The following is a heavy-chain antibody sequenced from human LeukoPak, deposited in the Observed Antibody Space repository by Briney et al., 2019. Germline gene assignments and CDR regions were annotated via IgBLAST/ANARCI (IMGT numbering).Heavy chain of an antibody. Sequence: SETLSLTCTVSGGSISSSTYYWGWIRQPPGKGLEWIGSIYYSGSTHYNPSLKSRVTISVDTSKNQFSLKLSSVTAADTAVYYCARGTSSGWYGYWGQGTLVTVSS. V-gene: IGHV4-39*07. J-gene: IGHJ4*02. CDR1: GGSISSSTYY. CDR2: IYYSGST. CDR3: ARGTSSGWYGY. D-gene: IGHD6-19*01.